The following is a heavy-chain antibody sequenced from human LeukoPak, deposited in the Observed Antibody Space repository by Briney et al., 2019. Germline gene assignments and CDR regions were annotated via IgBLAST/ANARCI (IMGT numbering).Heavy chain of an antibody. CDR1: GFNFSSYW. Sequence: GGTLTLSCAASGFNFSSYWVYWGRQAPGKGLVWVSRINSDGSTTNYADSVKGRFTISRDNAKNTLYLQMNSLRAEDTAVFYCAREGTPFDFWGQGTLVTVSS. J-gene: IGHJ4*02. D-gene: IGHD2-15*01. CDR3: AREGTPFDF. V-gene: IGHV3-74*01. CDR2: INSDGSTT.